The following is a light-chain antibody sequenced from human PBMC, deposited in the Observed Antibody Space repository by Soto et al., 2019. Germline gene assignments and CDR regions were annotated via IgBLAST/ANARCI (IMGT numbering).Light chain of an antibody. V-gene: IGKV1-5*03. Sequence: DIQMTQSPSTLYASVGDRVTITCRASQSITDWLAWYQQKPGKAPKLLIYRASSLESGVPSRFSGSGYGAQFSLTISSLQPDDFATYYCQQYNGTFGQGTKVEI. CDR3: QQYNGT. CDR1: QSITDW. J-gene: IGKJ1*01. CDR2: RAS.